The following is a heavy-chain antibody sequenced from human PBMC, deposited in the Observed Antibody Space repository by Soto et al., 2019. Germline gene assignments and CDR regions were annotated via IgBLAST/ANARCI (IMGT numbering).Heavy chain of an antibody. V-gene: IGHV2-5*02. J-gene: IGHJ4*02. CDR1: GLSLSTREVG. CDR3: AHRAYYYGSGSYYTH. CDR2: IYWDDDK. D-gene: IGHD3-10*01. Sequence: QITLKESGPTLVKPTQTLTLTCTFSGLSLSTREVGVGWIRQPPGKALEWLALIYWDDDKRYRPSLKSRLTIAKDTSKNLVILIMTNMDPEDTATYCCAHRAYYYGSGSYYTHWGQGILVTVSS.